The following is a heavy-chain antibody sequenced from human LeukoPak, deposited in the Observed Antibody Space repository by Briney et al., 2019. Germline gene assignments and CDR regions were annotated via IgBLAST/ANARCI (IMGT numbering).Heavy chain of an antibody. J-gene: IGHJ5*02. CDR2: INHSGST. V-gene: IGHV4-34*01. CDR3: ARGKVAYSSSWYGNWFDP. CDR1: GFTFTSYA. D-gene: IGHD6-13*01. Sequence: GSLRLSCAVSGFTFTSYAMSWVRQPPGKGLEWIGEINHSGSTNYNPSLKSRVTISVDTSKNQFSLKLSSVTAADTAVYYCARGKVAYSSSWYGNWFDPWGQGTLVTVSS.